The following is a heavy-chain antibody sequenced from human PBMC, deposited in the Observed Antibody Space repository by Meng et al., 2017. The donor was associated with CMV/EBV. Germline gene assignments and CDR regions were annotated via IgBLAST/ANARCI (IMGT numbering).Heavy chain of an antibody. J-gene: IGHJ4*02. Sequence: GESLKISCAASGFTFSSYAMSWVRQAPGKGLQWVANIKQDGSEQNYVDSVKGRFTISRDNGKNSLYLQMNSLRAEDTAVYYCARGSSSGLRNFDFWGQGILVTVSS. CDR1: GFTFSSYA. D-gene: IGHD6-6*01. V-gene: IGHV3-7*01. CDR2: IKQDGSEQ. CDR3: ARGSSSGLRNFDF.